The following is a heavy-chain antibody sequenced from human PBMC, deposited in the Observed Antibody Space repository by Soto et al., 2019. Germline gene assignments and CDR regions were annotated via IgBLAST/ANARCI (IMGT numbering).Heavy chain of an antibody. CDR2: INPNSGGT. J-gene: IGHJ6*02. Sequence: QVQLVQSGAEVKKPGASVKVSCKASGYTFTGYYMHWVRQAPGQGLEWMGWINPNSGGTNYAQKFQGWVTMTRDTSISTAYMALSRLRSDDTAVYYCARAGIWFGDGTRYGMDVWGQGTTVTVSS. CDR1: GYTFTGYY. CDR3: ARAGIWFGDGTRYGMDV. D-gene: IGHD3-10*01. V-gene: IGHV1-2*04.